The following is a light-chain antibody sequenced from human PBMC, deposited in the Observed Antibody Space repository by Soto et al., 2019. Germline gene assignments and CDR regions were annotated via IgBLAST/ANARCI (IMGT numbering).Light chain of an antibody. CDR2: DVS. Sequence: QSVLTQPRSVSGSPGQSVSISCTGTSSDVGRYSYVSWYQQHPGKAPKLMIYDVSERPSGVPDRFSGSKSGNTASLTISGLQAEGEADYYCCSYAGTYTGVFGTGTKVTV. V-gene: IGLV2-11*01. CDR1: SSDVGRYSY. CDR3: CSYAGTYTGV. J-gene: IGLJ1*01.